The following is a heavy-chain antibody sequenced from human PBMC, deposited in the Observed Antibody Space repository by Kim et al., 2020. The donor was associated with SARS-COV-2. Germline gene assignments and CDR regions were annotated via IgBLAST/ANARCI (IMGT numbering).Heavy chain of an antibody. J-gene: IGHJ4*02. Sequence: TTTYYADSVKGRFTIPRDASRNTLYLQLNSLRAEDSAIYYCAKWSSYYLDYWGQGTLLTVSS. V-gene: IGHV3-23*05. CDR2: TTT. CDR3: AKWSSYYLDY.